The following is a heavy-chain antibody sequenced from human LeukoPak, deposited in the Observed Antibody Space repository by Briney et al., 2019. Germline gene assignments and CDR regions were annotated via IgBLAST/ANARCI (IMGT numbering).Heavy chain of an antibody. CDR2: ISGSGGST. D-gene: IGHD3-10*01. J-gene: IGHJ3*02. CDR1: GFTFNSYA. V-gene: IGHV3-23*01. CDR3: AKDRGFGPKHSAFDI. Sequence: PGGSLRLSCAASGFTFNSYAMSWLRQAPGKGLEGVSAISGSGGSTYYADSVKGRFSISRDNSKNTLYLQMNSLRAEDTAVYYCAKDRGFGPKHSAFDIWGRGTMVTVSS.